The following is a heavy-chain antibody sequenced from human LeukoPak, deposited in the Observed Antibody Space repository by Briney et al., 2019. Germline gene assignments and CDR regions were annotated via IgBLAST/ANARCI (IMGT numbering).Heavy chain of an antibody. Sequence: SETLSLTCAVYGGSFSGHYWSWIRQPPGKGLEWIGEISHDGITSYSPSVRSRVTMSVDASKNQFSLRLTSVTAADTAVYYCARGPNGYSSGWSYYYYYYYMDVWGKGTTVTVSS. CDR1: GGSFSGHY. D-gene: IGHD6-19*01. V-gene: IGHV4-34*01. J-gene: IGHJ6*03. CDR2: ISHDGIT. CDR3: ARGPNGYSSGWSYYYYYYYMDV.